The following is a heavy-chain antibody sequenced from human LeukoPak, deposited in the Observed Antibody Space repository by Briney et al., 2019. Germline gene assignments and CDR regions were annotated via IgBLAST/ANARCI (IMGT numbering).Heavy chain of an antibody. Sequence: PGGSLRLSCAASGFTFSDYYMSWIRQAPGTGLEGVSYISSSGSTIYYAATVKRRFTISRDNAKNSLYLQMNSLRAEDTAVYYCARDSYYYDSSGIQHWGQGTLVTVSS. D-gene: IGHD3-22*01. V-gene: IGHV3-11*01. CDR3: ARDSYYYDSSGIQH. CDR1: GFTFSDYY. CDR2: ISSSGSTI. J-gene: IGHJ1*01.